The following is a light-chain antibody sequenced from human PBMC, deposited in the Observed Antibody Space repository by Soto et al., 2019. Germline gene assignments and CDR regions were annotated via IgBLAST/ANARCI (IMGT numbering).Light chain of an antibody. CDR1: QSVRSN. J-gene: IGKJ4*01. CDR3: QHYNTWPRS. CDR2: GAS. V-gene: IGKV3-15*01. Sequence: EIVMTQSPGTLSVSPGERVTLPCRASQSVRSNLAWYQQKPGQAPRLLIYGASTRVTGIPARFSGSGSGTEFTLTIGSLQSEDFAVYSCQHYNTWPRSFGGGTKVEI.